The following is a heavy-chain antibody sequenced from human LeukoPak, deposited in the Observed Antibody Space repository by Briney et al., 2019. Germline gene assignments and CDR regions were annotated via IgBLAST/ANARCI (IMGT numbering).Heavy chain of an antibody. V-gene: IGHV1-2*06. D-gene: IGHD6-13*01. CDR2: INPNSGGT. CDR1: GYTFTGYY. Sequence: ASVKVSCKASGYTFTGYYMHWVRQAPGQGLEWLGRINPNSGGTNYAQESQGRVTMTRDTSISTAYMELSRLRSDDTAVFYCAREGSWYSADYWGQGTLVTVSS. CDR3: AREGSWYSADY. J-gene: IGHJ4*02.